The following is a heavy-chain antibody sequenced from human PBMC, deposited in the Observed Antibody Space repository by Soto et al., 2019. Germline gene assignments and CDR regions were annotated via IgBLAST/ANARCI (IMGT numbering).Heavy chain of an antibody. CDR3: ARGGGYCTPTSCAIDS. D-gene: IGHD2-8*01. CDR2: VSLTGDRT. V-gene: IGHV3-23*01. CDR1: RLDFSSYE. J-gene: IGHJ4*02. Sequence: EVQLLESGGGLVQPGGSLRLSCVASRLDFSSYEMSWVRQASGKGLEWVSRVSLTGDRTNYAGSVKGRFTVSRDNFKNALYLEMDSLRPDDTAIYYCARGGGYCTPTSCAIDSWGRGTPVTVSS.